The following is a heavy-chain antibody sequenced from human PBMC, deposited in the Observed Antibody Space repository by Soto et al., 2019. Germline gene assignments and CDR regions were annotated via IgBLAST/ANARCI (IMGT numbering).Heavy chain of an antibody. CDR3: ARDKYFDWLLYAGEADY. Sequence: KPGGSLRLSCAASGFTFSDYYMSWIRQAPGKGLEWVSYISSSSSYTNYADSVKGRFTISRDNAKNSLYLQMNSLRAEDTAVYYCARDKYFDWLLYAGEADYWGQGTLVTVSS. J-gene: IGHJ4*02. CDR1: GFTFSDYY. D-gene: IGHD3-9*01. CDR2: ISSSSSYT. V-gene: IGHV3-11*06.